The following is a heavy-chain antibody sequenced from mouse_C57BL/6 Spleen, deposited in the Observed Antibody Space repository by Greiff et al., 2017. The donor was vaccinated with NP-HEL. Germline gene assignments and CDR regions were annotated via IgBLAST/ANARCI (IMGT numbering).Heavy chain of an antibody. CDR1: GFNIKDDY. CDR2: IDPENGDT. Sequence: EVQLQQSGAELVRPGASVKLSCTASGFNIKDDYMHWVKQRPEQGLEWIGWIDPENGDTEYASKFQGKATITADTSSNTAYLQLSSLTSEDTAVYYCTTDYSNYYWGQGTTLTVSS. V-gene: IGHV14-4*01. D-gene: IGHD2-5*01. J-gene: IGHJ2*01. CDR3: TTDYSNYY.